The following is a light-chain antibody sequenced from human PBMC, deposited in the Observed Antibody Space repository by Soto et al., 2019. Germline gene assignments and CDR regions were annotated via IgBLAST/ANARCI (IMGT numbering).Light chain of an antibody. V-gene: IGKV3-20*01. Sequence: EIVLTQSPGTLSLSPGERATLSGRASQSVSSSYLAWYQQKPGQAPRLLIYGASSRATGIPDRFSGSGSGTDFTLTISRLEPEDFAVYYCQQYGSSPRITFGQGTRLEI. CDR3: QQYGSSPRIT. J-gene: IGKJ5*01. CDR1: QSVSSSY. CDR2: GAS.